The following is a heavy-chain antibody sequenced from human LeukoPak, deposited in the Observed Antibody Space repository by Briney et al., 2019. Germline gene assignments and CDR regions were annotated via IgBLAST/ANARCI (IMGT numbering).Heavy chain of an antibody. CDR3: ARENYDSNTYYYGMDV. J-gene: IGHJ6*02. D-gene: IGHD3-22*01. CDR2: ISYSGNT. V-gene: IGHV4-59*01. CDR1: GDSINSAY. Sequence: SETLSLTCTVSGDSINSAYWSWIRQPPGKGLEWIGHISYSGNTNYNPSLKNRVTILGDTSKNQVSLKLSSVTAADTAVYYCARENYDSNTYYYGMDVWGQGTTVTVSS.